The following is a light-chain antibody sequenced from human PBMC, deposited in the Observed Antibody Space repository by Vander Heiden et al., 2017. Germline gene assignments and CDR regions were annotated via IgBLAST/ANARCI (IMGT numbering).Light chain of an antibody. CDR3: QQYLSHPFI. J-gene: IGKJ3*01. Sequence: DIQMTQSPSTLSASVGDRVTITCRASQSIGTSLGWYQQKPGKAPKVLIYKASSLESGVPSRFSGSGSGTEFTLTISSLQPDDSATYYCQQYLSHPFIFGPGTKVNIK. CDR2: KAS. V-gene: IGKV1-5*03. CDR1: QSIGTS.